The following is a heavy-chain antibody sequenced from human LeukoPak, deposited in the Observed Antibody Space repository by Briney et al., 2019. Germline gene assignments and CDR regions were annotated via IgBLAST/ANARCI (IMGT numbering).Heavy chain of an antibody. CDR1: IGSITTSSYY. D-gene: IGHD1-26*01. CDR2: IYYSGTP. CDR3: ASPGSGSFDNFNY. J-gene: IGHJ4*02. Sequence: SETLSLTCTISIGSITTSSYYWGWIRQPPGKGLEWIGSIYYSGTPYYNPSLKSRVTISVDTSKNQFSLKLSSVTAADTAVYYCASPGSGSFDNFNYWGQGTLVTVSS. V-gene: IGHV4-39*01.